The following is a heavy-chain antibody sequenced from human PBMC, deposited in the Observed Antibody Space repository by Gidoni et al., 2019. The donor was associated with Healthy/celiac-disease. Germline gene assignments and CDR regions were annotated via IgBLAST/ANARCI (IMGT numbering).Heavy chain of an antibody. V-gene: IGHV4-34*01. J-gene: IGHJ6*02. CDR2: INHSGST. CDR1: GGSFSGYY. Sequence: QVQLQQWGAGLLMPSETLSLTCAVYGGSFSGYYWSWIRQPPGKGLEWIGEINHSGSTNYNPSLKRRVTISVDTSKNQFSLKLSSVTAADTAVYYCVGTYYYYGMDVWGQGTTVTVSS. CDR3: VGTYYYYGMDV.